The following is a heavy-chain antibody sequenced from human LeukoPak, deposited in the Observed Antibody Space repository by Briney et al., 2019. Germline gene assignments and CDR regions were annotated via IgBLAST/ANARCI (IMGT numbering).Heavy chain of an antibody. CDR1: GFTFSSYA. CDR3: VKAPSFIVGAPWDVSFDY. J-gene: IGHJ4*02. Sequence: PGGSLRLSCAASGFTFSSYAMSWVRPAPGKGLEWVSAISGSGGSTYYADSVKGRFTISRDNSKNTLYLQMNSLRAEDTAVYYCVKAPSFIVGAPWDVSFDYWGQGTLVTVSS. D-gene: IGHD1-26*01. CDR2: ISGSGGST. V-gene: IGHV3-23*01.